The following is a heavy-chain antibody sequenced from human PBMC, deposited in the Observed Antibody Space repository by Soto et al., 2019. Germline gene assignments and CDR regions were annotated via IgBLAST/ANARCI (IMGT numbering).Heavy chain of an antibody. J-gene: IGHJ3*02. V-gene: IGHV1-2*02. Sequence: SVKGSCKASGYTFTGYYMHWVRQAPGQGLEWMGWINPNSGGTNYAQKFQGRVTMTRDTSISTAHMELSRLRSDDTAVYYCARDFLGRYYYDSSGPEDAFDIWGQGTMVTVSS. D-gene: IGHD3-22*01. CDR3: ARDFLGRYYYDSSGPEDAFDI. CDR1: GYTFTGYY. CDR2: INPNSGGT.